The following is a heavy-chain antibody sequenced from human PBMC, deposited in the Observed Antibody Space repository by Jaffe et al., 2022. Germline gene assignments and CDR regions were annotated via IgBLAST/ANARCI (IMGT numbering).Heavy chain of an antibody. J-gene: IGHJ3*01. CDR3: ARVATTTVWVDAFDS. V-gene: IGHV3-21*06. CDR2: ISSSSNYI. CDR1: GFTFSTYS. D-gene: IGHD3-16*01. Sequence: EVQLVESGGGLVKPGGSLRLSCAASGFTFSTYSMIWVRQSQGKGLEWVSSISSSSNYIYYADSLRGRFTVSRDNSKNSLFLQMNSLRAEDTAVYYCARVATTTVWVDAFDSWGQGTLVTVSS.